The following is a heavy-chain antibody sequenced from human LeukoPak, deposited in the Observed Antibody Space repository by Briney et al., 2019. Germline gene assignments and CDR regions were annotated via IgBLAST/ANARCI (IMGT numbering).Heavy chain of an antibody. CDR3: ARGRYSYDSSGYYSHGSDY. J-gene: IGHJ4*02. Sequence: SVKVSCKASGGTFSSYAISWVRQAPGQGLEWMGRIIPIFGTANYAQKFQGRVTITTDESTSTAYMELSSLRSEDTAVYYCARGRYSYDSSGYYSHGSDYWGQGTLVTVSS. CDR2: IIPIFGTA. V-gene: IGHV1-69*05. CDR1: GGTFSSYA. D-gene: IGHD3-22*01.